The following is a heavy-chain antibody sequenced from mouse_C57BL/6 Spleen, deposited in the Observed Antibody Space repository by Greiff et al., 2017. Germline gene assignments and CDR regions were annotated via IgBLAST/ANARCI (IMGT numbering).Heavy chain of an antibody. J-gene: IGHJ4*01. CDR1: GYTFTSYW. CDR2: IDPSGRYT. V-gene: IGHV1-69*01. CDR3: AKGSSTAMDY. Sequence: QVQLQQSGAELVMPGASVKLSCKASGYTFTSYWMHWVKQRPGQGLEWIGEIDPSGRYTNYNQKFKGKSTLTVDKSSSTAYMQLSSLTSEDSAVYYCAKGSSTAMDYWGQGTSVTVSS. D-gene: IGHD3-2*02.